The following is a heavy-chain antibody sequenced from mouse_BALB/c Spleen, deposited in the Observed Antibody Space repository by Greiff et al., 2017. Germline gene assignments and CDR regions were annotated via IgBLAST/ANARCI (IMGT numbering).Heavy chain of an antibody. V-gene: IGHV1-14*01. CDR2: INPYNDGT. D-gene: IGHD1-1*01. CDR1: GYTFTSYV. J-gene: IGHJ4*01. CDR3: ARNHYGSSSYAMDD. Sequence: VQLQQSGPELVKPGASVKMSCKASGYTFTSYVMHWVKQKPGQGLEWIGYINPYNDGTKYNEKFKGKATLTSDKSSSTAYMELSSLTSEDSAVYYGARNHYGSSSYAMDDWGQGTSVTVSS.